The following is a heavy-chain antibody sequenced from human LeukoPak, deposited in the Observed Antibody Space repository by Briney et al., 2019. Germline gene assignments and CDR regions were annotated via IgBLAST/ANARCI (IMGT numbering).Heavy chain of an antibody. J-gene: IGHJ4*02. Sequence: GGSLRLSCAASGFTFSSYSMNWVRQAPGKRLEWVSYISSRSSTIYYADSVKGRFTISRDNAKNSLYLQMNSLRAEDTAVYYCARAPGGGGGLVREFDYWGQGTLVTVSS. CDR1: GFTFSSYS. V-gene: IGHV3-48*04. D-gene: IGHD2-2*01. CDR3: ARAPGGGGGLVREFDY. CDR2: ISSRSSTI.